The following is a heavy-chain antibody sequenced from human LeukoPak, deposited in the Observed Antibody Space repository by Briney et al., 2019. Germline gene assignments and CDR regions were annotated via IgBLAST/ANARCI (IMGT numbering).Heavy chain of an antibody. CDR2: ISYDGSNK. CDR3: AKDPERFLEWLSMPPQD. CDR1: GFTFSSYA. Sequence: PGGSLRLSCAASGFTFSSYAMHWVRQAPGKGLEWVAVISYDGSNKYYADSVKGRFTISRDNSKNTLYLQMNSLRAEDTAVYYCAKDPERFLEWLSMPPQDWGQGTLVTVSS. D-gene: IGHD3-3*01. V-gene: IGHV3-30*04. J-gene: IGHJ4*02.